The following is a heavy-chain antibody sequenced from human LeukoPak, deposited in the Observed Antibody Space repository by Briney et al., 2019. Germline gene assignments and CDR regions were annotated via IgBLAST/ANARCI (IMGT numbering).Heavy chain of an antibody. J-gene: IGHJ4*02. CDR1: GGSISSSNW. V-gene: IGHV4-4*02. Sequence: NPSETLSLTCAVSGGSISSSNWWSWVRQPPGKGLEWIGEIYHSGSTNYNPSLKSRVTISVDKSKNQFSLKLSSVTAADTAVYYCAREDSSGYYFDYWAREPWSPSPQ. D-gene: IGHD6-19*01. CDR2: IYHSGST. CDR3: AREDSSGYYFDY.